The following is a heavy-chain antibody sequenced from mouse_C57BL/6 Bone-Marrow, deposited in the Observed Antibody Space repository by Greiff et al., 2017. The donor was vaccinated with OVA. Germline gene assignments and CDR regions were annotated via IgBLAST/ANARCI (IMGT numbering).Heavy chain of an antibody. CDR1: GYTFTDYE. CDR2: IDPETGGT. CDR3: TRESDGYYWYFDV. D-gene: IGHD2-3*01. J-gene: IGHJ1*03. Sequence: VQLQQSGAELVRPGASVTLSCKASGYTFTDYEMHWVKQTPVHGLEWIGAIDPETGGTAYNQKFKGKAILTADKASSTASMELRSLTSEDSAVYYCTRESDGYYWYFDVWGTGTTVTVSS. V-gene: IGHV1-15*01.